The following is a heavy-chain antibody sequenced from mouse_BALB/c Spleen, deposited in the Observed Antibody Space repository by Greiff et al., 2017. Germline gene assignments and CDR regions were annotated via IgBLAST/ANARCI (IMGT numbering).Heavy chain of an antibody. CDR1: GYSITSDYA. CDR2: ISYSGST. V-gene: IGHV3-2*02. D-gene: IGHD1-2*01. J-gene: IGHJ2*01. Sequence: VQLKESGPGLVKPSQSLSLTCTVTGYSITSDYAWNWIRQFPGNKLEWMGYISYSGSTSYNPSLKSRISITRDTSKNQFFLQLNSVTTEDTATYYCARDITTAEYYFDYWGQGTTLTVSS. CDR3: ARDITTAEYYFDY.